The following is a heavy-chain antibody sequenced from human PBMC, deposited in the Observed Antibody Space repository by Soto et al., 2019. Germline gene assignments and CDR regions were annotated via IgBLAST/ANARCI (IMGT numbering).Heavy chain of an antibody. CDR3: ARVGSGWYNWFDP. D-gene: IGHD6-19*01. J-gene: IGHJ5*02. CDR1: GFTFSSYA. CDR2: ISGSGGST. V-gene: IGHV3-23*01. Sequence: GGSLRLSCAASGFTFSSYAMSWVRQAPGKGLEWVSGISGSGGSTYYADSVKGRFTISRDNSKHTLYLQMNSLRAEDTAVYYCARVGSGWYNWFDPWGQGTLVTVSS.